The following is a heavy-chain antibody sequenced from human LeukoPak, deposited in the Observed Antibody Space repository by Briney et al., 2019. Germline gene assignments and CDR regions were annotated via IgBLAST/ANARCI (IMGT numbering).Heavy chain of an antibody. V-gene: IGHV4-39*01. CDR1: GGSINSSSFY. Sequence: TSETLSLTCSVSGGSINSSSFYWGWIRQSPGKGLDWLGSVYYGGSTSDNPSLKSRVIISVDTSKNQVSLKRSSVTAADTGVYYCARLDHNRSDAFEVWGQGAIATVSS. CDR3: ARLDHNRSDAFEV. CDR2: VYYGGST. D-gene: IGHD1-14*01. J-gene: IGHJ3*01.